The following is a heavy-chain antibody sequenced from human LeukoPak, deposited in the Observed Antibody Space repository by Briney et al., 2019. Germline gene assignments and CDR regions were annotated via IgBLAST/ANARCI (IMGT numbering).Heavy chain of an antibody. Sequence: GEFLKISCNGSEYCFTNYWLSWGRQMPGKGLELMGRIDPSDSYTNYSPSFQGHVTISADKSITTAYLQWSSRKASDTAMYHCARRGSARREEFDYWGQGTLVTVAS. D-gene: IGHD3-10*01. CDR3: ARRGSARREEFDY. CDR2: IDPSDSYT. J-gene: IGHJ4*02. V-gene: IGHV5-10-1*01. CDR1: EYCFTNYW.